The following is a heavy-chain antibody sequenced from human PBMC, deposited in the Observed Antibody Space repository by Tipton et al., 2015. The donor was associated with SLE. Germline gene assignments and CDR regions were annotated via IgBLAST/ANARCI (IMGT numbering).Heavy chain of an antibody. D-gene: IGHD6-19*01. Sequence: SLRLSCAVSGFSFDDYAMHWVRQAPGKGLEGVAGISWNRGDMVYADSVKGRFTISRDNAKKSLHLQMDSLRPEDTALYYCVKGGSGSLDYWFDPWGQGTLVP. CDR1: GFSFDDYA. CDR2: ISWNRGDM. CDR3: VKGGSGSLDYWFDP. J-gene: IGHJ5*02. V-gene: IGHV3-9*01.